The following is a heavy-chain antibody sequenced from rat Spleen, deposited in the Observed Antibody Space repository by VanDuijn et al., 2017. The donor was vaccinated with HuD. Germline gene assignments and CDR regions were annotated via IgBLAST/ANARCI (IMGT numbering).Heavy chain of an antibody. V-gene: IGHV5-19*01. D-gene: IGHD1-12*02. CDR2: ISPSGTKS. Sequence: EVQLVESGGTLVQPGRSLKLSCAASGFTFSNYGMAWVRQAPTKGLEWVASISPSGTKSHYRDSVKGRFTISRDNAKSTLYLQMDSLKSEDTATYYCATDGYYDGIYYSVYVMDAWAQGASVTVSS. CDR1: GFTFSNYG. J-gene: IGHJ4*01. CDR3: ATDGYYDGIYYSVYVMDA.